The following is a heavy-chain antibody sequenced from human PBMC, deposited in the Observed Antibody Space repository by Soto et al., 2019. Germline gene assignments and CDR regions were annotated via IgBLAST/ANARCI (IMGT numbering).Heavy chain of an antibody. Sequence: GASLKVSCTASGGTFSSYAISWVRQAPGQGLEWMGGIIPIFGTANYAQKFQGRVTITADESTSTAYMELSSLRSEDTAVYYCARDLSYSSSSPYYYGMDVWGQGTTVTVSS. V-gene: IGHV1-69*13. CDR1: GGTFSSYA. CDR2: IIPIFGTA. J-gene: IGHJ6*02. CDR3: ARDLSYSSSSPYYYGMDV. D-gene: IGHD6-6*01.